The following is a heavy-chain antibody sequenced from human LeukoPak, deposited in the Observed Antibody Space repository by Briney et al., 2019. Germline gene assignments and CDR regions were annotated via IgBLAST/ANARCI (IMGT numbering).Heavy chain of an antibody. J-gene: IGHJ6*02. CDR1: GDSVSSNSAA. V-gene: IGHV6-1*01. CDR2: TYYKSKWYN. CDR3: ARLRAVSSRGYYYYGMDV. D-gene: IGHD6-13*01. Sequence: SQTLSLTCAISGDSVSSNSAAWNWIRQSPSRGLEWLGRTYYKSKWYNDYAVSVKSRITINPDTSKNQFSLQLNSVTPEDTAVYYCARLRAVSSRGYYYYGMDVWGQGTTVTVSS.